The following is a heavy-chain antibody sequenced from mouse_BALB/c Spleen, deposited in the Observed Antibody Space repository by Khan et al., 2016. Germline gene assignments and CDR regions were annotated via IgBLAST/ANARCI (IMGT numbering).Heavy chain of an antibody. CDR3: APLLRLRGLAY. CDR1: GYSITSGYY. Sequence: EVQLQESGPGLVKPSPSLSLTCSVTGYSITSGYYWNWIRQFPGNELEWMGYISYDGSNNYNPSLKNRISVTRDTSTNQFFLQLNSVTSEDTAKYSCAPLLRLRGLAYWGQGTSVTVSS. J-gene: IGHJ4*01. CDR2: ISYDGSN. V-gene: IGHV3-6*02. D-gene: IGHD1-2*01.